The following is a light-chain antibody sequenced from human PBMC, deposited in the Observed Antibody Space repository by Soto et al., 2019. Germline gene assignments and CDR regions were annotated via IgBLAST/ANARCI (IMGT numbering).Light chain of an antibody. Sequence: QSALTQTASVSGSPRQSITISCTGTSTDPATYDLVSWYQQHPGKAPQLIIYEVAKRPSGVSARFSGSQSGDTASLTISGLQAADEAYYYCCSRLFGGGTKLTVL. J-gene: IGLJ2*01. CDR3: CSRL. V-gene: IGLV2-23*02. CDR2: EVA. CDR1: STDPATYDL.